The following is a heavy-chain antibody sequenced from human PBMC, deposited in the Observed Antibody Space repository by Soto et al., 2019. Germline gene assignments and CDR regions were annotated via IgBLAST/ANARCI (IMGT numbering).Heavy chain of an antibody. Sequence: ASAKVCCKASGYTITSYGISWVRQAPGQGLEWMGWISAYNGNTNYAQKLQGRVTMTTDTSTSTAYMELRSLRSDDTAVYYCASGGGYDFGDAFDIWGQGTMVTVSS. J-gene: IGHJ3*02. D-gene: IGHD5-12*01. CDR3: ASGGGYDFGDAFDI. CDR1: GYTITSYG. CDR2: ISAYNGNT. V-gene: IGHV1-18*01.